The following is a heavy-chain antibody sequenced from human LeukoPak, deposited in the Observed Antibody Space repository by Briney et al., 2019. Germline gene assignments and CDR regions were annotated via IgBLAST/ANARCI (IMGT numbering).Heavy chain of an antibody. J-gene: IGHJ5*02. CDR3: ARNKGRYGSGRVHFDP. CDR2: IYYSGST. CDR1: GGSISSYY. D-gene: IGHD3-10*01. Sequence: SETLSLTCTVSGGSISSYYWSWIRQPPGKGLEWIGYIYYSGSTNYNPSLKSRVTILVDTFKNQLSLKLSSVTAADTAVYYCARNKGRYGSGRVHFDPWGQGTLVTVSS. V-gene: IGHV4-59*08.